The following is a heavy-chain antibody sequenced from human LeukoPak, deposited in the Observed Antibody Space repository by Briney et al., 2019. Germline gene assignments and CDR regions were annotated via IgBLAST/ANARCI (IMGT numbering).Heavy chain of an antibody. CDR1: GYTFTDYY. CDR3: ARAGAVVDNWFDP. J-gene: IGHJ5*02. V-gene: IGHV1-2*02. D-gene: IGHD2-15*01. Sequence: ASVKVSCKASGYTFTDYYMHWVRQAPGQGPEWMGWINSNSGATNYAQKLQDRVTMTTDTSTTTAYMELRSLTSDDTAVYYCARAGAVVDNWFDPWGQGTLVTVSS. CDR2: INSNSGAT.